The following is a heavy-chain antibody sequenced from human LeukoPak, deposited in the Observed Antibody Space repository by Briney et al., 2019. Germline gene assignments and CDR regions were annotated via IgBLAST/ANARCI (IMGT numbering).Heavy chain of an antibody. CDR3: ARHHPDYGDGVNAFDI. CDR2: ISAYNGNT. J-gene: IGHJ3*02. CDR1: GYTFTSDG. Sequence: GASVKVSCKASGYTFTSDGISWVRQAPGQGLEWMGWISAYNGNTNYAQKLQGRVTMTTDTSTSTAYMELRSLRSDDTAVYYCARHHPDYGDGVNAFDIWGQGTMVTVSS. V-gene: IGHV1-18*01. D-gene: IGHD4-17*01.